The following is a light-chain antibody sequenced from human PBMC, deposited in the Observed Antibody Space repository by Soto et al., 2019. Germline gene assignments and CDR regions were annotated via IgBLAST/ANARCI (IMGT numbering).Light chain of an antibody. V-gene: IGKV3-15*01. CDR2: GAS. CDR3: QHYSSQT. Sequence: EIVMTQSPATLSVSPGERATLSCRASQSVSSNLAWYQQKPGQAPRLLIYGASTRATGIPARFSGSGSGTEFTLTISSLQSEDFAVYFCQHYSSQTFGQGTK. CDR1: QSVSSN. J-gene: IGKJ1*01.